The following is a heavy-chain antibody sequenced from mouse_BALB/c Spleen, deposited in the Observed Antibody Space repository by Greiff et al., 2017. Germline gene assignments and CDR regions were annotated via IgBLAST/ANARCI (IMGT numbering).Heavy chain of an antibody. CDR1: GFSLTSYG. CDR3: ARDQDSLLRLPFAY. D-gene: IGHD1-2*01. Sequence: VQLVESGPGLVAPSQSLSITCTVSGFSLTSYGVHWVRQPPGKGLEWLGVIWAGGSTNYNSALMSRLSISKDNSKSQVFLKMNSLQTDDTAMYYCARDQDSLLRLPFAYWGQGTLVTVSA. CDR2: IWAGGST. J-gene: IGHJ3*01. V-gene: IGHV2-9*02.